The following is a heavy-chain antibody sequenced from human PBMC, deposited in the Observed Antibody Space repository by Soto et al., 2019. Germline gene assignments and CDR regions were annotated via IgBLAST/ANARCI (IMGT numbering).Heavy chain of an antibody. CDR2: ISYDGSNK. CDR1: GFTFSSYA. CDR3: ARDKDYDFWSGYYGMDV. D-gene: IGHD3-3*01. V-gene: IGHV3-30-3*01. Sequence: QVQLVESGGGVVQPGRSLRLSCAASGFTFSSYAMHWVRQAPGKGLEWVAVISYDGSNKYYADSVKGRFTISRDNSENTLYLQMNSLRAEDTAVYYCARDKDYDFWSGYYGMDVWGQGTTVTVSS. J-gene: IGHJ6*02.